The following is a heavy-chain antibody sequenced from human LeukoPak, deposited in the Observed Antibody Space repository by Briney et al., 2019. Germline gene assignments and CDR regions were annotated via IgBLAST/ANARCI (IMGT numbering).Heavy chain of an antibody. CDR3: AKGPTIPPHYSAARNYFETKAHFDY. CDR1: GFTFSSYG. CDR2: IRYDGSNK. Sequence: GGSLRLSCAASGFTFSSYGMHWVRQAPGKGLEWVAFIRYDGSNKYYADSVKGRFTISRDNSKNSLYLQMNSLRTEDTALYYCAKGPTIPPHYSAARNYFETKAHFDYWGQGTLVTVSS. V-gene: IGHV3-30*02. D-gene: IGHD3-10*01. J-gene: IGHJ4*02.